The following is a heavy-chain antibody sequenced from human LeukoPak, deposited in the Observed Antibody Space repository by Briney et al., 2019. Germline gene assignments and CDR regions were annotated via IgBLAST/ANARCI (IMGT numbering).Heavy chain of an antibody. J-gene: IGHJ6*03. CDR3: ARAGSDIVVVPAAIPHYYYYYYMDV. CDR2: IYYSGST. D-gene: IGHD2-2*02. Sequence: SETLSLTCTVSGGSISSSSYYWGWIRQPPGKGLEWIGSIYYSGSTYYNPSLKSRVTISVDTSKNQFSLKLSSVTAEDTALYYCARAGSDIVVVPAAIPHYYYYYYMDVWGKGTTVTVSS. V-gene: IGHV4-39*07. CDR1: GGSISSSSYY.